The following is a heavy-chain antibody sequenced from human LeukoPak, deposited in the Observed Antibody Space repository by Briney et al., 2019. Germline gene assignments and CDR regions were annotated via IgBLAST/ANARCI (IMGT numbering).Heavy chain of an antibody. D-gene: IGHD5-18*01. CDR2: ISGSGDT. CDR3: AKPLGYSYGVDAFDV. CDR1: GFTFSRYA. V-gene: IGHV3-23*01. Sequence: GGSLRLSCAASGFTFSRYAMSWVRQAPGTGREWVSGISGSGDTYNADSVKGRFSISRDNSKNALHLQMNSLRAEDTAVYYCAKPLGYSYGVDAFDVWGQGTMVTVSS. J-gene: IGHJ3*01.